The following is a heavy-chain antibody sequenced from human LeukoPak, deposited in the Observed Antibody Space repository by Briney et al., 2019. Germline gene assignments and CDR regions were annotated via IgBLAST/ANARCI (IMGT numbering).Heavy chain of an antibody. CDR3: ARDGGTDWYDP. D-gene: IGHD3-16*01. CDR2: IKQDGSVK. V-gene: IGHV3-7*01. Sequence: AGGSLRLSCAASGFSISGYLMTWVRQAPGKGLEWVANIKQDGSVKTYVDSVKGRFTISRDNAKNSLYLQMDSLRVEDTAMYYCARDGGTDWYDPWGQGTLVTVSS. J-gene: IGHJ5*02. CDR1: GFSISGYL.